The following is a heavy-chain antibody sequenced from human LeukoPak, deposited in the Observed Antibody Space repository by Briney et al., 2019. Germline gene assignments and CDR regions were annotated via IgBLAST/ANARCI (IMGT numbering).Heavy chain of an antibody. CDR2: IWYDGSYK. Sequence: GGSLRLSCAASGFTFSSCGMHWVRQAPGKGLEWVSVIWYDGSYKYYTDSVKGRFTISRDNSKNTLYLQMSSLRADDTAVYYCAKGLSTVTSRDWYFDLWGRGTLVTVSS. J-gene: IGHJ2*01. CDR1: GFTFSSCG. CDR3: AKGLSTVTSRDWYFDL. D-gene: IGHD4-17*01. V-gene: IGHV3-33*06.